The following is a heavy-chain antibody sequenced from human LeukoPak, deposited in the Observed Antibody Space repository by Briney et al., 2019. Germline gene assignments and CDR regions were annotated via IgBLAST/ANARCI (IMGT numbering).Heavy chain of an antibody. CDR1: GFTFSSYS. CDR3: ARGLMGSGWYSWLDY. J-gene: IGHJ4*02. V-gene: IGHV3-21*01. D-gene: IGHD6-19*01. Sequence: GGSLRLSCAASGFTFSSYSMNWVRQAPGKGLEWVSSISSSSSYIYYADSVKGRFTISRDNAKNSLYLQMNSLRAEDTAVYYCARGLMGSGWYSWLDYWGQGTLVTVSS. CDR2: ISSSSSYI.